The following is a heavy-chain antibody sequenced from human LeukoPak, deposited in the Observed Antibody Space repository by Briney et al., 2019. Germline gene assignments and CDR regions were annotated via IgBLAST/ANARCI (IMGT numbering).Heavy chain of an antibody. V-gene: IGHV1-69*06. D-gene: IGHD6-13*01. CDR2: IIPIFGTA. Sequence: GASVKVSCKASGGTFSSYAISWVRQAPGQGLEWMGGIIPIFGTANYAQKFQGRVTMTEDTSTDTAYMELSSLRSEDTAVYYCATSYSSSWYPDYWGQGTLVTVSS. J-gene: IGHJ4*02. CDR1: GGTFSSYA. CDR3: ATSYSSSWYPDY.